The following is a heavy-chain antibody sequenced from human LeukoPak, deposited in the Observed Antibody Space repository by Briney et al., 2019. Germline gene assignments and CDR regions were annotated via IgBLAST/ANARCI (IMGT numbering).Heavy chain of an antibody. CDR2: IYTSGST. J-gene: IGHJ6*03. D-gene: IGHD6-13*01. CDR1: GGSISSYY. V-gene: IGHV4-4*07. CDR3: ATTVGYSSSWLIGYMDV. Sequence: SETLSLTCTVSGGSISSYYWSWIRQPAGKGLEWIGRIYTSGSTNYNPSLKSRVTMSVGTSKNQFSLKLSSVTAADTAVYYCATTVGYSSSWLIGYMDVWGKGTTVTVSS.